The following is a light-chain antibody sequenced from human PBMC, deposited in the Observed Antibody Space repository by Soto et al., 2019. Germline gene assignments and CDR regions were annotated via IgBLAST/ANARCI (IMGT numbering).Light chain of an antibody. CDR3: QQHNNWPPWT. CDR2: GAS. J-gene: IGKJ1*01. V-gene: IGKV3-15*01. Sequence: EIVLTQSPATLSLSPGERATLSCRASESVANNVAWYQQKPGQPPRLLIYGASTRAAGVPARFSGSGYGRQFSLTISSLQSEDFAIYHCQQHNNWPPWTFGQGTKVDIK. CDR1: ESVANN.